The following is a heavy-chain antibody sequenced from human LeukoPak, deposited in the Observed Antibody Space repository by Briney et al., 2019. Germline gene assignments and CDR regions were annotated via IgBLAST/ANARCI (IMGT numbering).Heavy chain of an antibody. CDR2: IYYSGST. D-gene: IGHD2-15*01. Sequence: PSETLSLTCTVSGGSISSYYWSWIRQPPGKGLEWIGYIYYSGSTNYNPSLKSRVTISVDTSKNQFSLKLSSVTAADTAVYYCARDHPYCSGGSCYSKYNVLYFDYWGQGTLVTVSS. CDR1: GGSISSYY. V-gene: IGHV4-59*01. J-gene: IGHJ4*02. CDR3: ARDHPYCSGGSCYSKYNVLYFDY.